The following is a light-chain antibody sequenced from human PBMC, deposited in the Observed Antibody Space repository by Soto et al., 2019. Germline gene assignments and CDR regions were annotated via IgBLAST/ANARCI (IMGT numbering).Light chain of an antibody. CDR2: EGT. V-gene: IGLV2-23*01. CDR3: CSYASSSYYV. J-gene: IGLJ1*01. CDR1: TSDVGGYNL. Sequence: QSAPTHPASVSWSPGHSITISCSGTTSDVGGYNLVSWYQQHTAKAPKLLIYEGTQRPSGVSSRFSGSKSGNTASLTISGLQAEEEADYYCCSYASSSYYVFGTGTKVTVL.